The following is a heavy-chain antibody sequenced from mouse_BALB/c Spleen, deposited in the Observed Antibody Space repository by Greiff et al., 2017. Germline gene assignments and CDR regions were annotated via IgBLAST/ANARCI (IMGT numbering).Heavy chain of an antibody. CDR1: GYTFTSYW. J-gene: IGHJ3*01. CDR2: INPSTGYT. CDR3: ARKKLEVGGCAY. V-gene: IGHV1-7*01. Sequence: QVHVKQSGAELAKPGASVKMSCKASGYTFTSYWMHWVKQRPGQGLEWIGYINPSTGYTEYNQKFKDKATLTADKSSSTAYMQLSSLTSEDSAVYYCARKKLEVGGCAYWGQGTLVTVSA. D-gene: IGHD1-1*01.